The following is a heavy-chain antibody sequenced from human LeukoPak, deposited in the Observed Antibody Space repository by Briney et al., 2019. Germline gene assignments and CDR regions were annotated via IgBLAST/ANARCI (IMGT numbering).Heavy chain of an antibody. CDR3: AKGSMLIVPYGMDV. D-gene: IGHD3-22*01. V-gene: IGHV3-9*01. J-gene: IGHJ6*02. CDR1: GFTFDNYA. Sequence: GRSLRLSCAASGFTFDNYAMHWVRQSPGKGLEWVSGISWNSGAIRYADSVQGRFTISRDNAQNSLFLEMNSLRVENTALYYCAKGSMLIVPYGMDVWGQGTTVIVSS. CDR2: ISWNSGAI.